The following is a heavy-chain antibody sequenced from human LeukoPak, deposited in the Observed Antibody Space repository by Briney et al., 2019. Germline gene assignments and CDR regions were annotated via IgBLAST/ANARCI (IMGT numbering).Heavy chain of an antibody. CDR3: ARGSGSGWPLDR. Sequence: PGGSLRLSCAASGVIVSRNFMSWVRQAPGKGLQWFAIMYAGGTTDYSDSVRGRFHISRDSSNNTLSLQINSLRAEDTAVYYCARGSGSGWPLDRWGQGALVTVSS. V-gene: IGHV3-53*01. CDR2: MYAGGTT. J-gene: IGHJ5*02. D-gene: IGHD6-19*01. CDR1: GVIVSRNF.